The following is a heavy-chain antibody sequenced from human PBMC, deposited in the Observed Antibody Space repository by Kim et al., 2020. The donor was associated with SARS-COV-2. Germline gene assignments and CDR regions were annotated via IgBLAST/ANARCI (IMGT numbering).Heavy chain of an antibody. CDR3: ARGPNYSPFDY. D-gene: IGHD4-4*01. Sequence: IYNADSVRGRLTLSRDNDKNSLYLQMNSLRAEDTAVYYCARGPNYSPFDYWGQGTLVTVSS. V-gene: IGHV3-48*03. J-gene: IGHJ4*02. CDR2: I.